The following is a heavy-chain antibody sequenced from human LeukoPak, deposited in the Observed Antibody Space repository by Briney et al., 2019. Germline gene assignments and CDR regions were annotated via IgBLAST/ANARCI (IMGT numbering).Heavy chain of an antibody. CDR1: GFTFSSYG. V-gene: IGHV3-33*01. CDR2: IWYDGSNK. Sequence: GGSLRLSCAASGFTFSSYGMHWVRQAPGKGLEWVAVIWYDGSNKYYADSVKGRFTISRDNSKNTLYLQMNSLKTEDTARYYCTTDTFYMKGLDPWGQGTLVIVSS. CDR3: TTDTFYMKGLDP. J-gene: IGHJ5*02. D-gene: IGHD2/OR15-2a*01.